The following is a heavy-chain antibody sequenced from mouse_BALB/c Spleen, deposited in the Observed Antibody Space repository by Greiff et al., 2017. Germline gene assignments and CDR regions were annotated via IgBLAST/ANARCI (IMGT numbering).Heavy chain of an antibody. CDR3: TRNEYDFDY. Sequence: VQLQQSGAELARPGASVKMSCKASGYTFTSYTMHWVKQRPGQGLEWIGYINPSSGYTNYNQKFKDKATLTVDKSSSTAYMQLSSPTSEDSAVYYCTRNEYDFDYWGQGTTLTVSS. CDR1: GYTFTSYT. D-gene: IGHD5-2*01. CDR2: INPSSGYT. V-gene: IGHV1-4*01. J-gene: IGHJ2*01.